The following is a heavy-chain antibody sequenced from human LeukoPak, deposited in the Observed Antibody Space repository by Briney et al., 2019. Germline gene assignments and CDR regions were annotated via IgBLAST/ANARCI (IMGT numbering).Heavy chain of an antibody. Sequence: GASVKVSCKASGYTFTGYYMHWVRQAPGQGLEWMGWINPNSGGTNYAQKFQGRVTMTRDTSISTAYMELSRLRSDDTAVYYCARSRATPKGIAVAGPYYYYYYGMDVWGQGTTVTVSS. CDR2: INPNSGGT. CDR1: GYTFTGYY. J-gene: IGHJ6*02. V-gene: IGHV1-2*02. D-gene: IGHD6-19*01. CDR3: ARSRATPKGIAVAGPYYYYYYGMDV.